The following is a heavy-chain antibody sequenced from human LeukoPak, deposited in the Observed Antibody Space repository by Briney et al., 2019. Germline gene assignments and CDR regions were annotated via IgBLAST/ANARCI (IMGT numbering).Heavy chain of an antibody. J-gene: IGHJ4*02. D-gene: IGHD3-22*01. Sequence: GGSLRLSCAASGFTFSSYAMSWVRQAPGKGLEWVSSISASGGSTYYADSVKGRFTISRDNSKNTLYLQMNSLRAEDTAVYYCARDLAYYYDNNYDWGQGTLVTVSS. CDR1: GFTFSSYA. CDR2: ISASGGST. CDR3: ARDLAYYYDNNYD. V-gene: IGHV3-23*01.